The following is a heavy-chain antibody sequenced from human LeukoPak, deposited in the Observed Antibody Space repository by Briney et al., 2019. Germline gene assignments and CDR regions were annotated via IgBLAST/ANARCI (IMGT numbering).Heavy chain of an antibody. CDR1: GGSISSYY. D-gene: IGHD3-3*01. J-gene: IGHJ6*02. Sequence: SETLSLTCTVSGGSISSYYWSWIRQPPGKGLEWIGYIYYSGSTNYNPSLKSRVTISVDTSKNQFSLKLSSVTAADTAVYYCARLMRDDFWSGYISGMDVWGQGTTVTVSS. CDR3: ARLMRDDFWSGYISGMDV. V-gene: IGHV4-59*08. CDR2: IYYSGST.